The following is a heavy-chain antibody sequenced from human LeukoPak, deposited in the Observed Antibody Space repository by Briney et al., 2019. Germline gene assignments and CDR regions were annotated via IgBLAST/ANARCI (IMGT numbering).Heavy chain of an antibody. J-gene: IGHJ6*03. CDR1: GFTFSSYA. V-gene: IGHV3-23*01. Sequence: GGSLRLSCAASGFTFSSYAMSWVRQAPGKGLEWVSAISGSGGSTYYADSVKGRFTISRDNSKNTLYLQMNSLRAEDTAVYYCAKGRAIFGVADYYYMDVWGKGTTVTVSS. CDR2: ISGSGGST. CDR3: AKGRAIFGVADYYYMDV. D-gene: IGHD3-3*01.